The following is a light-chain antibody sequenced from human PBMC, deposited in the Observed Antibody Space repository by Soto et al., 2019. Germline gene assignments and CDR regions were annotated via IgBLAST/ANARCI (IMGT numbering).Light chain of an antibody. CDR1: QSVSSSY. V-gene: IGKV3-20*01. CDR3: QQYNNWPPIT. J-gene: IGKJ5*01. CDR2: GAS. Sequence: EIVLTQSPGTLSLSPGERATLSCRASQSVSSSYLAWYQQKPGQAPRLLIYGASSRATGIPDRFSGSGSGTDFSLTISRLEPEGFAVYYCQQYNNWPPITFGQGTRLENK.